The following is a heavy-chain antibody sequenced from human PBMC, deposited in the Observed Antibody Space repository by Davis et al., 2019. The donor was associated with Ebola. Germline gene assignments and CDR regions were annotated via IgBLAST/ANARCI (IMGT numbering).Heavy chain of an antibody. CDR3: AKDIRMVFGVVIISYYGMDV. D-gene: IGHD3-3*01. Sequence: PGGSLRLSCAASGFTFDDYAMHWVRQAPGKGLGWVSLISGDGGSTYYADSVKGRFTISRDNSKNSLYLQMNSLRTEDTALYYCAKDIRMVFGVVIISYYGMDVWGQGTTVTVSS. CDR1: GFTFDDYA. V-gene: IGHV3-43*02. CDR2: ISGDGGST. J-gene: IGHJ6*02.